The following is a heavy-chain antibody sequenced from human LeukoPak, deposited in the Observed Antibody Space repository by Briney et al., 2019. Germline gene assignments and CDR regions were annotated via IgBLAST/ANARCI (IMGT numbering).Heavy chain of an antibody. CDR3: ARVKRYGVGATGDDY. CDR1: GYTFTGYY. V-gene: IGHV1-18*04. Sequence: ASVKVSCKASGYTFTGYYMHWVRQAPGQGLEWMGWISAYNGNTNYAQKLQGRVTMTTDTSTSTAYMELRSLRSDDTAVYYCARVKRYGVGATGDDYWGQGTLVTVSS. CDR2: ISAYNGNT. J-gene: IGHJ4*02. D-gene: IGHD1-26*01.